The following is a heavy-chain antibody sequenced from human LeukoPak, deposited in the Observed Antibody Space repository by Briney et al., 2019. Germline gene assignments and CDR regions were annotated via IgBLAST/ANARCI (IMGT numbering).Heavy chain of an antibody. D-gene: IGHD3-3*01. CDR3: ASTFWSGYYFDDAFDI. CDR2: INTDGSST. V-gene: IGHV3-74*01. Sequence: GGSLRLSCAASGFTFSSYWMHWVRQAPGKGLVWVSRINTDGSSTSYADSVKGRFTISRDNAKNTLYLQMNSLRAEDTAVYYCASTFWSGYYFDDAFDIWGQGTMVTVSS. CDR1: GFTFSSYW. J-gene: IGHJ3*02.